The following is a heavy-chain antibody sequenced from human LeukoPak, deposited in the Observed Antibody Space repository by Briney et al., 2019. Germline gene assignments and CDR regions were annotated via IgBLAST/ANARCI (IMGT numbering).Heavy chain of an antibody. CDR2: INHSGST. D-gene: IGHD2-21*01. J-gene: IGHJ6*03. CDR1: GGSFSGYY. CDR3: ARHTWGGHDYYYYYYMDV. V-gene: IGHV4-34*01. Sequence: SETLSLTCAVYGGSFSGYYWSWIRQPPGKGLEWIGEINHSGSTNYNPSLKSRVTISIDTSKNQFSLKLSSVTAADTAVYYCARHTWGGHDYYYYYYMDVRGKGTTVTISS.